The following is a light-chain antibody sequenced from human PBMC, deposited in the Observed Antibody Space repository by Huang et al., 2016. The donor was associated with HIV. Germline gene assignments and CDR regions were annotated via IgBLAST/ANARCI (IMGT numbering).Light chain of an antibody. V-gene: IGKV3D-15*01. CDR3: QQYNNWPPWT. CDR1: QSVISS. J-gene: IGKJ1*01. Sequence: EIVLTQSPGTLSLSPGERATLSCRTSQSVISSYIAWYQQKPGQAPRLLIYGAFTRATGIPVRFSASGSGTEFTLAISSLQSEDFAVYYCQQYNNWPPWTFGQGTKVDIK. CDR2: GAF.